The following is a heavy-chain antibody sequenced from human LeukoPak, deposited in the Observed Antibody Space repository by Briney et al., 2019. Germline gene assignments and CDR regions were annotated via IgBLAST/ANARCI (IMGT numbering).Heavy chain of an antibody. D-gene: IGHD5-18*01. CDR1: GGTVSSSA. CDR2: IIPMFDIA. V-gene: IGHV1-69*04. J-gene: IGHJ4*02. Sequence: SVKVSCKASGGTVSSSAISWVRQAPGQGLERMGRIIPMFDIANYAQKFQGRVTITADKSTNTAYMELSSLSSEDTAVYYCARDHEDTAVVTYFDHWGQGTLVTVSS. CDR3: ARDHEDTAVVTYFDH.